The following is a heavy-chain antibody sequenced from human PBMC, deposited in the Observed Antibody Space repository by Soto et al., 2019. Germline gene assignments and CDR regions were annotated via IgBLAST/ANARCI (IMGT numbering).Heavy chain of an antibody. CDR1: GFTFSSYG. D-gene: IGHD3-22*01. Sequence: PGGSLRLSCAASGFTFSSYGMHWVRQAPGKGLEWVAVISYDGSNTYYADSVKGRFTISRDNSKNKLYLQMNSLRAEDTAVYYCAKARAGRSQMIVVVYLPIYWGQGTLVTVSS. CDR2: ISYDGSNT. J-gene: IGHJ4*02. CDR3: AKARAGRSQMIVVVYLPIY. V-gene: IGHV3-30*18.